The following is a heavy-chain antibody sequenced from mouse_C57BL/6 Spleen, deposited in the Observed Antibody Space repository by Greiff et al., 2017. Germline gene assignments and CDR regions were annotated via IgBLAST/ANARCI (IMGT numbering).Heavy chain of an antibody. CDR3: ARSNPSITTVVAPYAMDY. J-gene: IGHJ4*01. CDR1: GYTFTSFW. CDR2: IDPSDSYT. D-gene: IGHD1-1*01. Sequence: QVQLQQSGAELVMPGASVKLSCKASGYTFTSFWMHWVKQRPGQGLEWIGEIDPSDSYTNYNQKFKGKSTLTVDKSSSTAYMQLSSLTSEDSAVYYCARSNPSITTVVAPYAMDYWGQGTSVTVSS. V-gene: IGHV1-69*01.